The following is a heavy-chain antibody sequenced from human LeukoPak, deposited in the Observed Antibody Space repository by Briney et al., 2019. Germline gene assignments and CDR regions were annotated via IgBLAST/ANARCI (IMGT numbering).Heavy chain of an antibody. CDR2: ISSSSSYI. Sequence: PGRSLRLSCAASGFTFSSYGMNWVRQAPGKGLEWVSSISSSSSYIYYADSVKGRFTISRDNAKNSLYLQMNSLRAEDTAVYYCARGPNCGGDCYSSDAFDIWGQGTMVTVSS. CDR1: GFTFSSYG. J-gene: IGHJ3*02. V-gene: IGHV3-21*01. D-gene: IGHD2-21*02. CDR3: ARGPNCGGDCYSSDAFDI.